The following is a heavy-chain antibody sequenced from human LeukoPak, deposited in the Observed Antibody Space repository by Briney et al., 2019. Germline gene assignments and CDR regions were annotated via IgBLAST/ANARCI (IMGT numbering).Heavy chain of an antibody. D-gene: IGHD3-10*01. V-gene: IGHV1-24*01. CDR1: GYTLTELS. CDR3: AADQRGAGLGFVYGSGSFNGLDV. Sequence: GASVRVSCKVSGYTLTELSIHWVRQAPGKGREWMGGFDSEDGETIYAQKSQGRVTMTENTSTDTGYMELKSLRSEDTAVYYCAADQRGAGLGFVYGSGSFNGLDVWGPGTTVTVSS. CDR2: FDSEDGET. J-gene: IGHJ6*02.